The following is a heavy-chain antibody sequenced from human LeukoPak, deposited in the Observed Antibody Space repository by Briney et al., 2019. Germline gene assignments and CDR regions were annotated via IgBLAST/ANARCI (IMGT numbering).Heavy chain of an antibody. D-gene: IGHD6-13*01. V-gene: IGHV4-4*07. CDR1: GGSISSYY. J-gene: IGHJ4*02. CDR3: AISSIGYSSSWYYIY. CDR2: IYTSGST. Sequence: SETLSLTCTVSGGSISSYYWSWIRQPAGKGLEWIGRIYTSGSTNYNPSLKSRVTMSVDTSKNQFSLKLSSVTAADTAVYYCAISSIGYSSSWYYIYWGQGTLVTVSS.